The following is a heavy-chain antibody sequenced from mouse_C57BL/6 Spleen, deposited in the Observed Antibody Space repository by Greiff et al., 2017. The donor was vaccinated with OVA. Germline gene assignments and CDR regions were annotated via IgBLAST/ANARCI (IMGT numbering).Heavy chain of an antibody. CDR1: GYTFTSYW. CDR3: ARKYDYDGGFAY. CDR2: IDPSDSAT. Sequence: QVQLQQPGAELVRPGSSVKLSCKASGYTFTSYWMHWVKQRPIQGLEWIGNIDPSDSATHYNQKFKDKATLTVDKSSSPAYMQLSSLTSEDSAVYDCARKYDYDGGFAYWGQGTLVTVSA. J-gene: IGHJ3*01. D-gene: IGHD2-4*01. V-gene: IGHV1-52*01.